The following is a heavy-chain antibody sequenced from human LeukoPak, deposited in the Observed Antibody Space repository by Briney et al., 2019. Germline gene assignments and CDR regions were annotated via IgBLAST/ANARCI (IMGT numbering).Heavy chain of an antibody. CDR1: GLTFSTST. CDR3: AREPFDY. CDR2: ISSGSSII. Sequence: AGGSLRLSCAASGLTFSTSTMNWVRQAPGKGLEWVSYISSGSSIIYYADSVKGRFTISRDNAKNSLYLQMSSLRDEDTAVYYCAREPFDYWGQGILVTVSS. V-gene: IGHV3-48*02. J-gene: IGHJ4*02.